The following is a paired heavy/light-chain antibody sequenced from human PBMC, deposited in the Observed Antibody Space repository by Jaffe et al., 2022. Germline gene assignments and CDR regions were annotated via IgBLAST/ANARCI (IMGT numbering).Light chain of an antibody. CDR2: EDN. V-gene: IGLV3-10*01. CDR3: YSTDSSGNYRV. Sequence: SYELTQPPSVSVSPGQAARITCSGDALPKKFGYWFQQKSGQAPVLVIYEDNKRPSGIPERFSGSSSGTMATLTISGAQVEDEGDYYCYSTDSSGNYRVFGGGTRLTIL. J-gene: IGLJ3*02. CDR1: ALPKKF.
Heavy chain of an antibody. J-gene: IGHJ3*01. D-gene: IGHD4-17*01. CDR1: GYSFTNYF. CDR2: IDPSASTT. V-gene: IGHV1-46*01. CDR3: ARWPVTTGLPFDL. Sequence: QVQLVQSGADVKKPGASVKISCKASGYSFTNYFIHWVRQAPGQGLEWMGIIDPSASTTTYAQKFQGRVTMTRDTSTKTVYMELSSLTSEDTAMYYCARWPVTTGLPFDLWGQGTVVTVSS.